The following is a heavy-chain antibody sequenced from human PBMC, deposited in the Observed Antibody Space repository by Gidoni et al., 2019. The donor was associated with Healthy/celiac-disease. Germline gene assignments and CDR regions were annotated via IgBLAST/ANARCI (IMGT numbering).Heavy chain of an antibody. CDR1: GCTFSSYS. D-gene: IGHD6-19*01. V-gene: IGHV3-21*01. Sequence: EVQLVESGGGLVKPGGSLRLSCAASGCTFSSYSRNWVRQAPGKGLEGVSSISSSSSYIYYADSVKGRLTISRDNAKNSLYLQMNSLRSEDTAVYYCARDLAVAGTHGGRSDFDYWGQGTLVTVSS. CDR2: ISSSSSYI. J-gene: IGHJ4*02. CDR3: ARDLAVAGTHGGRSDFDY.